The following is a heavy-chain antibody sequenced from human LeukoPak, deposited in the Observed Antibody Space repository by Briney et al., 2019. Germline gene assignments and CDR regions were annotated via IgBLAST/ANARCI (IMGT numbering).Heavy chain of an antibody. D-gene: IGHD6-13*01. CDR3: ARGPSRSSSWYARERYYFDY. CDR2: IYTSGST. V-gene: IGHV4-61*02. J-gene: IGHJ4*02. CDR1: GGSISSSSYY. Sequence: SETLSLTCTVSGGSISSSSYYWGWIRQPVGKGLEWIGRIYTSGSTNYNPSLKSRVTISVDTSKNQFPLKLSSVTAADTAVYYCARGPSRSSSWYARERYYFDYWGQGTLVTVSS.